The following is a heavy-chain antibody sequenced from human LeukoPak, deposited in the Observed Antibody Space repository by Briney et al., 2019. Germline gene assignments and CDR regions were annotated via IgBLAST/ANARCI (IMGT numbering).Heavy chain of an antibody. J-gene: IGHJ4*02. V-gene: IGHV4-31*03. CDR1: GGSISSGGYY. CDR2: IYYSGST. D-gene: IGHD7-27*01. Sequence: SETLSLTCTVSGGSISSGGYYWGWIRQHPGKGLEWIGYIYYSGSTYYNPSLKSRVIISVDTSKNQFSLKLSSVTAADTAVYYCARDSKKNWGHYYFDYWGQGTLVTVSS. CDR3: ARDSKKNWGHYYFDY.